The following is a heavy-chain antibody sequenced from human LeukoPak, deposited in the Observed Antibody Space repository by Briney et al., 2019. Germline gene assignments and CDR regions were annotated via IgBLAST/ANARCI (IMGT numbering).Heavy chain of an antibody. CDR2: IYTSGST. D-gene: IGHD2-15*01. Sequence: SETLSLTCAVSGGSISSYYWSWIRQPAGKGLEWIGRIYTSGSTNYNPSLKSRVTMSVDTSKNQFSLKLSSVTAADTAVYYCAREGYCSGGSCFRWFDPWGQGTLVTVSS. J-gene: IGHJ5*02. CDR1: GGSISSYY. CDR3: AREGYCSGGSCFRWFDP. V-gene: IGHV4-59*10.